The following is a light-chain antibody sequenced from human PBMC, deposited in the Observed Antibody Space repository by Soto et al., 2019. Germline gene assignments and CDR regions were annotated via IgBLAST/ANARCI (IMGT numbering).Light chain of an antibody. CDR2: DVS. Sequence: QSALTQPASVSGSPGQSITISCAGTSSDVGGYTYVSWYQQHPGKAPKLMIYDVSNRPSGVSNRFSGSKYGNTASLTISGLQAEDEADYYCTSYTSSSTPYVFGGGTKVTVL. V-gene: IGLV2-14*01. J-gene: IGLJ1*01. CDR3: TSYTSSSTPYV. CDR1: SSDVGGYTY.